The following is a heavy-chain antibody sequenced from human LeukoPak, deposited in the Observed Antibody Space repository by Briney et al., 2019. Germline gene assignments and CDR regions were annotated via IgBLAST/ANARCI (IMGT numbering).Heavy chain of an antibody. CDR1: GFIFNAFE. D-gene: IGHD2-21*01. CDR3: VREGGPYSLYYYVDV. J-gene: IGHJ6*03. V-gene: IGHV3-21*01. CDR2: ISTSSTYI. Sequence: PGGSLRLSCVGSGFIFNAFEMDWVRQAPGKGLEWVASISTSSTYIKYGDSVKGRFTISRDNANNAVFLQMDSLRADDTAVYFCVREGGPYSLYYYVDVWGKGTTVTVSS.